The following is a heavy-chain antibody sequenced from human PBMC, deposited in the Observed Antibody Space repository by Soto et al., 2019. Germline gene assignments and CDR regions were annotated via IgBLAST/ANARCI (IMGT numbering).Heavy chain of an antibody. V-gene: IGHV4-30-4*01. CDR2: IYYSGST. D-gene: IGHD5-18*01. J-gene: IGHJ3*02. CDR3: ARVLRQWLNAFDI. CDR1: GGSISSGEYF. Sequence: PSETLSLTCTVSGGSISSGEYFWSWIRQPPGKGLEWIAYIYYSGSTYYNPSLKSRVTISVDTSKNQFPLKLSSVTAADTAVYYCARVLRQWLNAFDIWGQGTMVTVSS.